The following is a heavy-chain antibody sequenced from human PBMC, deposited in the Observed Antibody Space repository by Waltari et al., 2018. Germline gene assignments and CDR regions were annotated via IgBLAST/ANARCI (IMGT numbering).Heavy chain of an antibody. V-gene: IGHV3-23*01. CDR2: VSGSGGST. CDR3: AKSEAVAGEFDY. J-gene: IGHJ4*02. CDR1: GFTFSSYA. D-gene: IGHD6-19*01. Sequence: EVQLLESGGGLGPGGSLRLSCEASGFTFSSYAMSWVRQAPGKGLEWVSGVSGSGGSTYYADSGKGRFTISRDNAKNTLYVQMNSLRAEDTAVYYCAKSEAVAGEFDYWGQGTLVTVSS.